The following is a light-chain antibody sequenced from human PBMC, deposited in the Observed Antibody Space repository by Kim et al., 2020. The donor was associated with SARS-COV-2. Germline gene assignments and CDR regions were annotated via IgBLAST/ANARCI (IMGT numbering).Light chain of an antibody. V-gene: IGLV3-21*04. CDR2: YAS. Sequence: PGKAGRITCGGNNIGSKSVHRYQQKTGQAPVLVIYYASDRPSGIPERFSGSNAGNTATLTISRVEAGDEADYYCQVWDSSSDHPGVFGGGTQLTVL. J-gene: IGLJ3*02. CDR1: NIGSKS. CDR3: QVWDSSSDHPGV.